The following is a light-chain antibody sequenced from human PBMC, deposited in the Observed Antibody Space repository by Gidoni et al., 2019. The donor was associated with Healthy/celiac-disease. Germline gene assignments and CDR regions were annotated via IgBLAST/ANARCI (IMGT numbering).Light chain of an antibody. Sequence: DIQMTQSPSTLSASVGDRVTIPCRASQSISSWLAWYQQKPGQAPKLLIYDASSLEGGVPSRFSGSGSGTEFTITSSSLQPDDVATYYCQQYNSYPVTFGQGTKVEIK. CDR3: QQYNSYPVT. V-gene: IGKV1-5*01. CDR2: DAS. CDR1: QSISSW. J-gene: IGKJ1*01.